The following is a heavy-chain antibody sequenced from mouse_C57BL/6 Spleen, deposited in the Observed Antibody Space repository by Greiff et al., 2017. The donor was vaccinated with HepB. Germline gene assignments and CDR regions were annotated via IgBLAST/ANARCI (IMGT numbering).Heavy chain of an antibody. V-gene: IGHV1-55*01. CDR2: IYPGSGST. J-gene: IGHJ2*01. CDR1: GYTFTSYW. CDR3: AREPIITTVVFDY. D-gene: IGHD1-1*01. Sequence: QVQLQQPGAELVKPGASVKMSCKASGYTFTSYWITWVKQRPGQGLEWIGDIYPGSGSTNYNEKFKSKATLTVDTSSSTAYMQLSSLTSEDSAVYYCAREPIITTVVFDYWGQGTTLTVSS.